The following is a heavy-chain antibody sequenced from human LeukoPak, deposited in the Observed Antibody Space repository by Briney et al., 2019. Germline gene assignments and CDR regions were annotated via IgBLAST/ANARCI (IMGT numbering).Heavy chain of an antibody. Sequence: SETLSLTCSVSGDSISSYYWSWIRQPAGKGLEWIGRMYISGSNNYNPSLKSRVTMSVDTSKNQFSLKLSSVTAADTAVYYCATLGYSYGTDYWGQGTLVTVSS. CDR1: GDSISSYY. V-gene: IGHV4-4*07. D-gene: IGHD5-18*01. J-gene: IGHJ4*02. CDR2: MYISGSN. CDR3: ATLGYSYGTDY.